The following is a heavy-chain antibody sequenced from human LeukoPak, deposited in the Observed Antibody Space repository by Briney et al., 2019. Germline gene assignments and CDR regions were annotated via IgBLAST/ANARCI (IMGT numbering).Heavy chain of an antibody. Sequence: ASPRVSCKPSGYTFTSYDINCVRQAPGQGLEWMGWTNPNRGNTGYAQTLQGRVTMTRNTSKSTAYMELSSVKSEDTAVYCCAIGDQDVEYSSSPFGCWGPRALVTVAT. CDR3: AIGDQDVEYSSSPFGC. CDR1: GYTFTSYD. V-gene: IGHV1-8*01. J-gene: IGHJ4*02. CDR2: TNPNRGNT. D-gene: IGHD6-6*01.